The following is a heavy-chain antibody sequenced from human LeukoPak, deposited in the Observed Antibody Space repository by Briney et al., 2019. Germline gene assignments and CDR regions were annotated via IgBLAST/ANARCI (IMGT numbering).Heavy chain of an antibody. CDR1: GYTFTSYG. Sequence: ASVKVSCKASGYTFTSYGISWVRQAPGQGLEWMGWISAYNGNTNYAQKLQGRVTMTRDTSTSTVYMELSSLRSEDTAVYYCARDRKNTYYYDSSGYPPDYWGQGTLVTVSS. J-gene: IGHJ4*02. V-gene: IGHV1-18*01. CDR3: ARDRKNTYYYDSSGYPPDY. CDR2: ISAYNGNT. D-gene: IGHD3-22*01.